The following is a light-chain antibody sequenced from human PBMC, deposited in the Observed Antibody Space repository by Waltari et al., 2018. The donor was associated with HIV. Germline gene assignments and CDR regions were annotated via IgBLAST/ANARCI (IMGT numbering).Light chain of an antibody. Sequence: DIQMTQSPSNLSASVGDTVVITCRASQSIDNWLAWYQHKPGRAPRLLVSRTSLLESGVSSRVRGSGSGTEFTLTIRSLQPDDIGTYYCQQYSTHYAFGQGTRVE. CDR2: RTS. CDR3: QQYSTHYA. J-gene: IGKJ2*01. V-gene: IGKV1-5*03. CDR1: QSIDNW.